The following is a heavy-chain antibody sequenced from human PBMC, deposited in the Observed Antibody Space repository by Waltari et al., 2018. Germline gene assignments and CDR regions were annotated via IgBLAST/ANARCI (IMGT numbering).Heavy chain of an antibody. D-gene: IGHD3-3*01. CDR3: ARPLRFTAWFDP. Sequence: LHLHASGPGLVNPSETLSLTCNVSDGSISNNTYYWAGISQPPGKGLELIGIIYYRVSTYCNPSLKSRLNKSGDTSKDQFSRKLNSWTAAYSAVDYCARPLRFTAWFDPWGQGTRVTVSA. J-gene: IGHJ5*02. CDR2: IYYRVST. V-gene: IGHV4-39*01. CDR1: DGSISNNTYY.